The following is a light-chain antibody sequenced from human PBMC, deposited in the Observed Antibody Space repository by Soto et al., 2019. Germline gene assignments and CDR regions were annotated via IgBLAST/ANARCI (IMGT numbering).Light chain of an antibody. CDR3: QQYNNWHPIT. Sequence: EIVMTQSPATLSVSAGERATLSCRASQSVSSKLAWYQQKPGQAPRLLIYGASTRATGIPARFSGSGSGTEFTLTISSLQYEDFAVYYCQQYNNWHPITFGQGTRLEIK. CDR2: GAS. V-gene: IGKV3-15*01. J-gene: IGKJ5*01. CDR1: QSVSSK.